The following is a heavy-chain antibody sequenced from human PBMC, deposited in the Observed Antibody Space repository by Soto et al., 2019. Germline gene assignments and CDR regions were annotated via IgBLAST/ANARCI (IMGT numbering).Heavy chain of an antibody. V-gene: IGHV3-73*02. CDR1: GFTFSASA. J-gene: IGHJ4*02. Sequence: EVQLVESGGGLVQPGGSLKLSCAASGFTFSASAMHWVRQASGKGLEWVGRIRSKGNNYATAYAVSVEGRFTISRDDSKNTAYLQLNSLKTEDTAVYYCTRHPSDYGGIDYWGQGSLVTVSS. CDR2: IRSKGNNYAT. CDR3: TRHPSDYGGIDY. D-gene: IGHD4-17*01.